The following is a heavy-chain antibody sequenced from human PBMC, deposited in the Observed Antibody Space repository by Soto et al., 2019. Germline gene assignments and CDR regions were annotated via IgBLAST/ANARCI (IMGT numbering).Heavy chain of an antibody. V-gene: IGHV1-18*01. Sequence: GASVKVSCKASGYTFTSYGISWVRQAPGQGLEWMGWISAYNGNTNYAQKLQGRVTMTTDTSTSTAYMELRSLRSDDTAVYYCARITGFLEWLPGADYYYYMDVWGKGTTVTVSS. D-gene: IGHD3-3*01. J-gene: IGHJ6*03. CDR1: GYTFTSYG. CDR2: ISAYNGNT. CDR3: ARITGFLEWLPGADYYYYMDV.